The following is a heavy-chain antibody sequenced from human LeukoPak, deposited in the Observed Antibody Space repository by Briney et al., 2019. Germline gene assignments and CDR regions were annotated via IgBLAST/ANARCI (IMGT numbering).Heavy chain of an antibody. CDR1: GGSISSSNHY. CDR3: ACGAYYDILTGYNAFDI. CDR2: IYYTGST. J-gene: IGHJ3*02. D-gene: IGHD3-9*01. Sequence: PSETLSLTCTVSGGSISSSNHYWGWIRQPPGKGLEWIGNIYYTGSTYYNPSLKSRVTISVDTSKNQFSLKLSSATAADTAVYYCACGAYYDILTGYNAFDIWGQGTMVTVSS. V-gene: IGHV4-39*01.